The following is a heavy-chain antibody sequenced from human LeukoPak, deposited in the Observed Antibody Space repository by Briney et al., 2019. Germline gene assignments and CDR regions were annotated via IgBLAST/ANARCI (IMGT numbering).Heavy chain of an antibody. D-gene: IGHD1-1*01. CDR1: GFTVSNYY. Sequence: GGSLRLSCVASGFTVSNYYMSWVRQAPGKGLEWVSLLYTDDTTIYADSVEGRFTISRDDSKNTIYLHMTTLRGEDTAVYYCARGGAFYWNPRYWGQGTLVTVSS. J-gene: IGHJ4*02. CDR2: LYTDDTT. V-gene: IGHV3-53*01. CDR3: ARGGAFYWNPRY.